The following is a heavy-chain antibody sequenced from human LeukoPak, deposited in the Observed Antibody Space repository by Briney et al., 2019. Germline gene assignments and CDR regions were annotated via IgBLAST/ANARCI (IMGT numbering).Heavy chain of an antibody. V-gene: IGHV5-51*01. CDR1: GYSFTSYW. Sequence: GESLKISCKGSGYSFTSYWIGWVRQMPGKGLEWMGIIYPGDSDTRYSPSFQGQVTISADKSISTAYLQWSSLKASDTAKYYCARLPYYDSSGYYQSAFDIWGQGTMVTVSS. J-gene: IGHJ3*02. CDR3: ARLPYYDSSGYYQSAFDI. D-gene: IGHD3-22*01. CDR2: IYPGDSDT.